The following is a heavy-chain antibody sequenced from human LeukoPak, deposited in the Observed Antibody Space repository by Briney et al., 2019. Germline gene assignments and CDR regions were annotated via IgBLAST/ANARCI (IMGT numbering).Heavy chain of an antibody. CDR3: ARAEAVAGKGIDY. CDR2: LNPNSGNT. CDR1: GYTFTSYD. Sequence: ASVKVSCKASGYTFTSYDINWVQQATGQGLEWMGWLNPNSGNTGYAQKFQGRVTMTRNTSISTAYMELSSLRSEDTAVYYCARAEAVAGKGIDYWGQGTLVTVSS. V-gene: IGHV1-8*01. J-gene: IGHJ4*02. D-gene: IGHD6-19*01.